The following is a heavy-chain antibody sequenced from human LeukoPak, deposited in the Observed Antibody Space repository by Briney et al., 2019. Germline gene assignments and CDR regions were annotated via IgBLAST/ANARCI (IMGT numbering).Heavy chain of an antibody. J-gene: IGHJ4*02. V-gene: IGHV4-59*11. CDR2: IYYSWST. CDR1: GGSISSHY. Sequence: PSETLSLTCTVSGGSISSHYWSWIRQPPGKGLEWIGYIYYSWSTNYNPSLKSRVTISVDTSKNQFSLKLSSVTAADTAVYYCARGRGYYYDSSGTFDYWGQGTLVTVSS. D-gene: IGHD3-22*01. CDR3: ARGRGYYYDSSGTFDY.